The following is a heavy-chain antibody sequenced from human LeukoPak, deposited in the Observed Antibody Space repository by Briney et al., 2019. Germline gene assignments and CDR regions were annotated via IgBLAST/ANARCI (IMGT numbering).Heavy chain of an antibody. J-gene: IGHJ4*02. CDR2: ISSSSSYI. V-gene: IGHV3-21*01. CDR1: GFTFSSYS. D-gene: IGHD3-3*01. CDR3: ARDRRWQYYDFWSGYALDY. Sequence: PGGSLRLSCAASGFTFSSYSMNWVRQAPGKGLEWVSSISSSSSYIYYADSVKGRFTISRDNAKNSLYLQMNSLRAEDTAVYYCARDRRWQYYDFWSGYALDYWGQRTLVTVSS.